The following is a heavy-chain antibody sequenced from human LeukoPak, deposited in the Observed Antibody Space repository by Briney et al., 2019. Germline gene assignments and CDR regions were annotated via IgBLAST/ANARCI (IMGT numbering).Heavy chain of an antibody. Sequence: PSETLSLTCTVSGGSISSTSYYWGWIRQPPGKGLEWIGYIYYSGSTNYNPSLKSRVTISVDTSKNQFSLKLSSVTAADTAVYYCARGPYMDVWGKGTTVTISS. CDR1: GGSISSTSYY. J-gene: IGHJ6*03. CDR3: ARGPYMDV. CDR2: IYYSGST. V-gene: IGHV4-61*05.